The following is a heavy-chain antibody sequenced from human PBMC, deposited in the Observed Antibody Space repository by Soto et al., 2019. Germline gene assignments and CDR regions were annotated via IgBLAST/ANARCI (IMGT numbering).Heavy chain of an antibody. J-gene: IGHJ3*02. CDR3: ARYGGFNAFDI. D-gene: IGHD4-17*01. CDR2: IYYSGST. CDR1: GVSISSGGYY. V-gene: IGHV4-31*03. Sequence: SETLSLTCTVSGVSISSGGYYWSWIRQHPGKGLEWIGYIYYSGSTYYNPSLKSRVTISVDTSKNQFSLKLSSVTAADTAVYYCARYGGFNAFDIWGQGTMVTVSS.